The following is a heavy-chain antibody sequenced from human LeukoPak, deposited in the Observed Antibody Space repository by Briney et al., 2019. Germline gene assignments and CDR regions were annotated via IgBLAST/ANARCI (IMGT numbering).Heavy chain of an antibody. J-gene: IGHJ4*02. CDR2: MSPNSGDT. Sequence: ASVKVSCKASGYTFTSYDSNWVRQATGQRPEWMGWMSPNSGDTGYAQKFQDRVTMTRNTSISTAYMELSSLRSDDTAVYYCARGPPNWGYDYWGPRTLVTVSS. CDR1: GYTFTSYD. D-gene: IGHD7-27*01. V-gene: IGHV1-8*01. CDR3: ARGPPNWGYDY.